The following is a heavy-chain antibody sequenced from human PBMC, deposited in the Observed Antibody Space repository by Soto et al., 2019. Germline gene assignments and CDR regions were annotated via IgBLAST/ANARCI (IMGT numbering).Heavy chain of an antibody. CDR2: INPILDVA. Sequence: QVQLVQSGAEVKKPGSSVKVSCKASGGKFTSNTFSWVRQAPGQGLEWMGRINPILDVAHYAQKFQGRVTITADKSTNTTYMELSSLTSGDTAIYYCARERITPLFYWGQGTLVIVSS. CDR1: GGKFTSNT. CDR3: ARERITPLFY. V-gene: IGHV1-69*04. J-gene: IGHJ4*02. D-gene: IGHD1-20*01.